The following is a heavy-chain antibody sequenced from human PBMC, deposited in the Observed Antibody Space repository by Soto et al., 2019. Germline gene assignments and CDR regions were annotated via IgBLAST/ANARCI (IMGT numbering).Heavy chain of an antibody. D-gene: IGHD5-18*01. CDR3: ASGVIKLQAGAFDI. Sequence: GGSLRLSCAASGFTFSSYGMHWVRQAPGKGLEWVAVIWYDGSNKYYADSVKGRFTISRDNSKNTLYLQMNSLRAEDTAVYYCASGVIKLQAGAFDIWGQGTMVTVSS. CDR1: GFTFSSYG. CDR2: IWYDGSNK. V-gene: IGHV3-33*01. J-gene: IGHJ3*02.